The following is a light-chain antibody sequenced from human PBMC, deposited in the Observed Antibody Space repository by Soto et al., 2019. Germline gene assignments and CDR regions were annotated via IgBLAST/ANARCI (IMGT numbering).Light chain of an antibody. CDR2: GAS. V-gene: IGKV3-20*01. J-gene: IGKJ1*01. Sequence: DIVLTQSPGTLSLSPGERATLSCRASQSVSSSYLSWYQQKPGQAPRLLPYGASSRATGIPDRFSGSGSGTGFTATIRRLGTEDFAVYCCQRYGSSPWTVDQGTKGEI. CDR1: QSVSSSY. CDR3: QRYGSSPWT.